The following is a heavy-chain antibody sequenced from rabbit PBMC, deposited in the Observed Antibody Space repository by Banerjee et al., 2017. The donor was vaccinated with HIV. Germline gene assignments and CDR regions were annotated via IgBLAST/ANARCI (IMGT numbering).Heavy chain of an antibody. D-gene: IGHD6-1*01. CDR2: ISTSSGST. CDR3: VRDRGYTYGYAGYGFNL. J-gene: IGHJ4*01. V-gene: IGHV1S40*01. Sequence: QSLEESGGDLVKPGASLTLTCTASGLDFSSGYWMCWVRQAPGKGLEWIACISTSSGSTYYANWAKGRFTISKTSSTTVTLQMTSLTAADTATYFCVRDRGYTYGYAGYGFNLWGPGTLVTVS. CDR1: GLDFSSGYW.